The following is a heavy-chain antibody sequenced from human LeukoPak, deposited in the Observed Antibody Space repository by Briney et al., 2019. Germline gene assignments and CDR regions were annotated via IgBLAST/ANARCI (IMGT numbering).Heavy chain of an antibody. CDR1: GFTVSTGY. J-gene: IGHJ1*01. CDR3: ARGRFLGN. V-gene: IGHV3-66*02. D-gene: IGHD3-3*01. Sequence: GGSLRLSCAASGFTVSTGYMNWVRQAPGKGLEWVSVIYSGGSTYYADSVKGRFTISRDYSENTLYLQLDSLRVEDTAVYYCARGRFLGNWGQGALVTVSS. CDR2: IYSGGST.